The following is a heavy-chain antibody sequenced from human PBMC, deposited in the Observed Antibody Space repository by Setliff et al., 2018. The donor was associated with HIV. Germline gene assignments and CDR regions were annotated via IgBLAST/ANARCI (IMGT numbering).Heavy chain of an antibody. CDR1: GFTFSGSA. J-gene: IGHJ6*03. CDR2: IRSKGYGSAT. Sequence: GGSLRLSCAASGFTFSGSAMHWVRQASGKGLEWVGRIRSKGYGSATAYAASVKGRFTISRDDSKNTAYLQMDSLRAEDTAVYYCARLAYYDFWNGYSYYMDVWGKGTTVTVSS. V-gene: IGHV3-73*01. D-gene: IGHD3-3*01. CDR3: ARLAYYDFWNGYSYYMDV.